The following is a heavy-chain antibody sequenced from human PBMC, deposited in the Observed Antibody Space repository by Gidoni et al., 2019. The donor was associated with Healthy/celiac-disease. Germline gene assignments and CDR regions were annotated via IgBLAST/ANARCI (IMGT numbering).Heavy chain of an antibody. CDR2: ISAYNGNT. J-gene: IGHJ5*02. V-gene: IGHV1-18*01. CDR1: GYTFTSYG. D-gene: IGHD6-6*01. Sequence: QVQLVQSGAEVKKPGASVKVSCKASGYTFTSYGISGVRQAPGQGLEWMGWISAYNGNTNYAPKLQGRVTMTTDTSTSTAYMELRSLRSDDTAVYYCARGLANPSIAARGWFDPWGQGTLVTVSS. CDR3: ARGLANPSIAARGWFDP.